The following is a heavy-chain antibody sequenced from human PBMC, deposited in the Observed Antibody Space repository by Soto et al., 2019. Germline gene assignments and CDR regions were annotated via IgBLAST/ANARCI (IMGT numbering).Heavy chain of an antibody. CDR1: GFTFSSYG. CDR2: IRYDGSNK. J-gene: IGHJ4*02. D-gene: IGHD4-17*01. Sequence: PGGSLRLSCAASGFTFSSYGMHWVRQAPGKGLEWVAVIRYDGSNKYYADSVKGRFTISRDNSKNTLYLQMNSLRAEDTAVYYCARDGIYGDYERDYWGQGTLVPVSS. V-gene: IGHV3-33*01. CDR3: ARDGIYGDYERDY.